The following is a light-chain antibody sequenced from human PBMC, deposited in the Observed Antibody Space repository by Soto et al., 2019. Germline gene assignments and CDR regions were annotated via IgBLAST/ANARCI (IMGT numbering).Light chain of an antibody. Sequence: DIQMTPSPATLSASVGDSVTITCRASQSISHWLAWYQQKPGKAPKFLIYDASSLEIGVPSRISGGGSGTEFTLTISSLQPDDVATYYCQAYESVLGTFGPGTKVDIK. V-gene: IGKV1-5*01. CDR2: DAS. CDR1: QSISHW. J-gene: IGKJ1*01. CDR3: QAYESVLGT.